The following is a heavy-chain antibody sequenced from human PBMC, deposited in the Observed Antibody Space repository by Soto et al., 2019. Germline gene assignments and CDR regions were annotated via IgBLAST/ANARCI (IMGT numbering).Heavy chain of an antibody. CDR1: GFTFSSYA. V-gene: IGHV3-30-3*01. CDR3: AAPPGTYDSSGYYTLDY. CDR2: ISYDGSNK. Sequence: QVQLVESGGGVVQPGRSLRLSCAASGFTFSSYAMHWVRQAPGKGLEWVAVISYDGSNKYYADSVKGRFTISRDNSKNTLYLQVNSLRAEDTAVYYCAAPPGTYDSSGYYTLDYWGQGTLVTVSS. D-gene: IGHD3-22*01. J-gene: IGHJ4*02.